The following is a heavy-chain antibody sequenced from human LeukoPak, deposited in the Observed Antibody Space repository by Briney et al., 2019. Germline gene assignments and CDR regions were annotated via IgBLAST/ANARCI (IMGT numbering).Heavy chain of an antibody. CDR1: GFTFSSYG. D-gene: IGHD6-13*01. CDR2: ISYDGSDK. Sequence: GRSLRLSCAASGFTFSSYGMHWVRQAPGKGLEWVTVISYDGSDKYYADSVKGRFTISRDNFNNTLYLQMNSLRAEDTAVYYCARDGNTSSWGMDVWGQGTTVTVSS. J-gene: IGHJ6*02. CDR3: ARDGNTSSWGMDV. V-gene: IGHV3-30*03.